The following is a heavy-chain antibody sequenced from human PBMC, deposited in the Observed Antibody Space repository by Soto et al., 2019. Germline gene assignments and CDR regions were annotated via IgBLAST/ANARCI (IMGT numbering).Heavy chain of an antibody. V-gene: IGHV4-31*03. Sequence: QVQLQESGPGVVMPSQTMSLTCTVSGVSITSGGYYWSWLRQQPGMGLEWIGYIYHSGGASDNPSLRGRAVISIDTSKNQFFLRMNAVTAADTATYYGARDYYGAGSQYYYYGMEVWGQGTTVTVSS. D-gene: IGHD2-21*01. CDR1: GVSITSGGYY. J-gene: IGHJ6*02. CDR2: IYHSGGA. CDR3: ARDYYGAGSQYYYYGMEV.